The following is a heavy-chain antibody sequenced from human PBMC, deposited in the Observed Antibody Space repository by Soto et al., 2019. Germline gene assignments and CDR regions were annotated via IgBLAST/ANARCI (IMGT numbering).Heavy chain of an antibody. V-gene: IGHV1-2*04. CDR2: INPNSGGT. D-gene: IGHD3-9*01. Sequence: ASVKVSCKASGYTFTSYAMHWVRQAPGQGLEWMGWINPNSGGTNYAQKFQGWVTMTRDMSISTAYMELSRLRSDDTAVYYCARAYYDILTGLVAFDIWGQGTMVTVSS. J-gene: IGHJ3*02. CDR1: GYTFTSYA. CDR3: ARAYYDILTGLVAFDI.